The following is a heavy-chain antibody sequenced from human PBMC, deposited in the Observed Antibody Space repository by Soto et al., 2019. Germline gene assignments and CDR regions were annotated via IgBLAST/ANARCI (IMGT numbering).Heavy chain of an antibody. CDR1: GGSISSYY. CDR2: IYYSGST. V-gene: IGHV4-59*01. Sequence: QVQLQESGPGLVKPSETLSLTCTVSGGSISSYYWSWIRQPPGKGLEWIGYIYYSGSTNYNPSLQSPFPSSEDTPKTRSPLKLTLVPPGDPAVFSCAGAWHFPWYSDLWGRGTLVTVPQ. J-gene: IGHJ2*01. CDR3: AGAWHFPWYSDL. D-gene: IGHD3-3*02.